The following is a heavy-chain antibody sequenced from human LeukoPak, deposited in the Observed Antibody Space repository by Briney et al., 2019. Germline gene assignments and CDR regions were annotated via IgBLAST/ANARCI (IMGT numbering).Heavy chain of an antibody. CDR1: GYTFTSYD. CDR2: MNPNSGNT. CDR3: ARRHYDSSGYYYAP. J-gene: IGHJ5*02. V-gene: IGHV1-8*01. Sequence: ASVKVSCKASGYTFTSYDINWVRQATGQGLEWMGWMNPNSGNTGYTQKFQGRVTMNRNTSISTAYMELRSLRSEDTAVYYCARRHYDSSGYYYAPWGQGTLVTVSS. D-gene: IGHD3-22*01.